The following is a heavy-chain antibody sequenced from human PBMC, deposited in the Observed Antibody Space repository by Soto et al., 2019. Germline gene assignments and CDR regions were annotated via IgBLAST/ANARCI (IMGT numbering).Heavy chain of an antibody. CDR2: IWYDGSNK. CDR1: GFTFSSYG. CDR3: ARVLESIAARPPNYYYYGMDV. Sequence: PEGSLRLSCAASGFTFSSYGMHWVRQAPGKGLEWVAVIWYDGSNKYYADSVKGRFTISRDNSKNTLYLQMNSLRAEDTAVYYCARVLESIAARPPNYYYYGMDVWGQGTTVTVSS. V-gene: IGHV3-33*01. J-gene: IGHJ6*02. D-gene: IGHD6-6*01.